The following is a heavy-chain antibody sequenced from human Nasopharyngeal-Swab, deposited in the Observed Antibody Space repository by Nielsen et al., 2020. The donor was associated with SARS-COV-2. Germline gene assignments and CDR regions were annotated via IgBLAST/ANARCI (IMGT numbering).Heavy chain of an antibody. D-gene: IGHD3-10*01. V-gene: IGHV3-48*03. J-gene: IGHJ6*02. CDR2: ISSSGSTI. CDR1: GFTFSSYE. CDR3: ARGGMVRGVIITYYYYGMDV. Sequence: SLKISCAASGFTFSSYEMNWVRQAPGKGLEWVSYISSSGSTIYYADSVKGRFTISRDNAKNSLYLQMNSLRAEDTAVYYCARGGMVRGVIITYYYYGMDVWGQGTTVTVSS.